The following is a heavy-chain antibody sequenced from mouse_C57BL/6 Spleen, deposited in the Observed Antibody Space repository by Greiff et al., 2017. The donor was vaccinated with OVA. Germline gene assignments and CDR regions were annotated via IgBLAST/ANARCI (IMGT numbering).Heavy chain of an antibody. D-gene: IGHD2-1*01. Sequence: VQLQQSGAELVRPGASVKLSCTASGFNIKDDYMHWVKQRPEQGLEWIGWIDPENGDTESASKFQGKATITADTSSNTAYLQLSSLTSEDTAVYYCTTGYGNYVGDYWGQGTTLTVSS. J-gene: IGHJ2*01. CDR1: GFNIKDDY. CDR3: TTGYGNYVGDY. CDR2: IDPENGDT. V-gene: IGHV14-4*01.